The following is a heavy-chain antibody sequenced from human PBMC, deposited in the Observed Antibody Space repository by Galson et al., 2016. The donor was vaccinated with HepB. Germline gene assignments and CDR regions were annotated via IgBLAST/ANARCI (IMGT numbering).Heavy chain of an antibody. D-gene: IGHD2-15*01. Sequence: SLRLSCAASGLTFSDLYMSWIRQAPGKGLEWVSYISSSSSHTNYADPVKGRFTISRDNANNSLYLQMNSLRAEDTAVYYCAKGAYSLPENFQHWGQGTLVTVSS. J-gene: IGHJ1*01. CDR1: GLTFSDLY. CDR2: ISSSSSHT. CDR3: AKGAYSLPENFQH. V-gene: IGHV3-11*05.